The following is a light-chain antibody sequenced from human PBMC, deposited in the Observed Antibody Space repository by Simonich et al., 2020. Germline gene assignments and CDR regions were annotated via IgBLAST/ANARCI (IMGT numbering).Light chain of an antibody. J-gene: IGKJ1*01. CDR3: QQYGSSPQT. Sequence: IVLTQSPGTLSLSPGDRATLSCRASQSVSSSYLAWYQQKPSQAPRLLIYDASGRATGIPDRFSCSGSGTDFTLTISSIEPEDFAVYYCQQYGSSPQTFGQGTKVEIK. V-gene: IGKV3-20*01. CDR2: DAS. CDR1: QSVSSSY.